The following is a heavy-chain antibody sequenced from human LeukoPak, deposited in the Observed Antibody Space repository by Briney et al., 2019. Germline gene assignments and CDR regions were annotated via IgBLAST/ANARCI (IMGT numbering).Heavy chain of an antibody. J-gene: IGHJ4*02. CDR1: GFTFSSHS. CDR2: ITREGSAA. V-gene: IGHV3-7*05. CDR3: ANDWHNGDDPLFDY. Sequence: GGSLRLSCVVSGFTFSSHSMSWVRQAPGKGLEWVADITREGSAAYYVDSVKGRFSISRDNAKNSLYLQMNSLRAEDTAVYYCANDWHNGDDPLFDYWGQGTVVTVSS. D-gene: IGHD2-21*01.